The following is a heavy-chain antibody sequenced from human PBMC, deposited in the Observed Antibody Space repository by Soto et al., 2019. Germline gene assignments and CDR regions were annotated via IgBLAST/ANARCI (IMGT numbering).Heavy chain of an antibody. CDR3: ARLVIPHAFDI. CDR1: GGTFSSYA. D-gene: IGHD2-21*01. V-gene: IGHV1-69*05. J-gene: IGHJ3*02. Sequence: ASVKVSCKASGGTFSSYAISWVRQAPGQGLEWMGGIIPIFGTANYAQKLQGRVTMTTDTSTSTAYMELRSLRSDDTAVYYCARLVIPHAFDIWGQGTMVTVSS. CDR2: IIPIFGTA.